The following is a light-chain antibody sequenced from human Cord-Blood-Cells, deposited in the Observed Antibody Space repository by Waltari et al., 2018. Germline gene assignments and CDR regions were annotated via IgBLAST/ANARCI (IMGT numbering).Light chain of an antibody. CDR2: GNS. CDR1: SSNIGAGYD. CDR3: QSYDSSLSGSV. V-gene: IGLV1-40*01. J-gene: IGLJ3*02. Sequence: QSVLTQPPSVSGAPGQRLTISCTGSSSNIGAGYDVPWYQQLPGTAPKPLIYGNSNRPSGVPDRFSGSKSGTSASLAITGLQAEDEADYYCQSYDSSLSGSVFGGGTKLTVL.